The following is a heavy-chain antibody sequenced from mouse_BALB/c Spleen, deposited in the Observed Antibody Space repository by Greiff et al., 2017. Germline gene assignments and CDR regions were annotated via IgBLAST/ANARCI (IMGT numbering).Heavy chain of an antibody. V-gene: IGHV3-2*02. CDR1: GYSITSDYA. CDR2: ISYSGST. J-gene: IGHJ4*01. CDR3: ARDGNLAMDY. Sequence: EVKLQESGPGLVKPSQSLSLTCTVTGYSITSDYAWNWIRQFPGNKLEWMGYISYSGSTSYNPSLKSRISITRDTSKNQFFLQLNSVTTEDTATYYCARDGNLAMDYWGQGTSVTVSS. D-gene: IGHD2-1*01.